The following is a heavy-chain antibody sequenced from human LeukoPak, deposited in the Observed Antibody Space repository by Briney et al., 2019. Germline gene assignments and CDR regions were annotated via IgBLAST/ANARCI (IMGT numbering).Heavy chain of an antibody. CDR3: ARDVGYRSWFDP. J-gene: IGHJ5*02. CDR1: GFSFTTYS. V-gene: IGHV3-48*01. CDR2: ISIDSTTI. D-gene: IGHD5-18*01. Sequence: GGSLRLSCVASGFSFTTYSMHWVRQAPGKGLEWVSYISIDSTTIYYAASAKDRFTISRDNVKNSLYLQMNSLTAEDTAMYYCARDVGYRSWFDPWGQGTLVTVSS.